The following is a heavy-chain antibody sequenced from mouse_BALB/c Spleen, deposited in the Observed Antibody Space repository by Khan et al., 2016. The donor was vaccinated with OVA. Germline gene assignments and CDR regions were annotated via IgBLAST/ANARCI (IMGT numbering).Heavy chain of an antibody. CDR3: ARRGLRWDFDY. V-gene: IGHV1-7*01. J-gene: IGHJ2*01. CDR2: INPSTGYT. D-gene: IGHD1-1*01. Sequence: QVQLKQSGAELAKPGASVKMSCKASGYTFINYWILWVKQRPGQGLEWIGYINPSTGYTEYNQNLKDKATLTADKSSSTAYMQLSSLTSEDSAVYYCARRGLRWDFDYWGQCTTLTVSS. CDR1: GYTFINYW.